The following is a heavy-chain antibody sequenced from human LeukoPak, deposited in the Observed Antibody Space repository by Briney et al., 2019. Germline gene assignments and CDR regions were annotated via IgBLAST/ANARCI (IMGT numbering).Heavy chain of an antibody. CDR3: ARDAVDTANAV. J-gene: IGHJ6*02. CDR2: TNSDGSIT. Sequence: GGSLRLSCAASGFTFTTYWMHWVRQAPGKGLVWVSHTNSDGSITSYADSVKGRFTISRDNAKNTLYLQMNSLRAEDTAVYYCARDAVDTANAVWGQGTTVTVSS. CDR1: GFTFTTYW. V-gene: IGHV3-74*01. D-gene: IGHD5-18*01.